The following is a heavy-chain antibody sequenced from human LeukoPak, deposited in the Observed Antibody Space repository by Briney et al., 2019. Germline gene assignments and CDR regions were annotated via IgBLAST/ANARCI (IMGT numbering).Heavy chain of an antibody. D-gene: IGHD3-22*01. V-gene: IGHV3-11*01. CDR1: GFTFSDYY. CDR2: ISSSGSTI. CDR3: ARGGPCYYDSSGYYYTAYFDY. J-gene: IGHJ4*02. Sequence: GGSLRLSCAASGFTFSDYYMSWIRQAPGKGLEWVSYISSSGSTIYYADSVKGRFTISRDNAKNSLYLQMNSLRAEDTAVYYCARGGPCYYDSSGYYYTAYFDYWGQGTLVTVSS.